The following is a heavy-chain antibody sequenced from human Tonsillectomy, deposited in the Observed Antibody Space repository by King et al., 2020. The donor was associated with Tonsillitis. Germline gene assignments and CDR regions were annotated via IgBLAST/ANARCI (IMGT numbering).Heavy chain of an antibody. CDR3: ARQRGDYYGSGCEYYFDY. CDR2: IYPGDSDT. D-gene: IGHD3-10*01. CDR1: GYSFTSYW. V-gene: IGHV5-51*01. Sequence: QLVQSGAEVKKPGESLKISCKGSGYSFTSYWIGWVRQMPGKGLEWMGIIYPGDSDTRYSPSFQGQVTISADKSISTAYLQWSSLKASDTAMYYCARQRGDYYGSGCEYYFDYWGQGTLVTVSS. J-gene: IGHJ4*02.